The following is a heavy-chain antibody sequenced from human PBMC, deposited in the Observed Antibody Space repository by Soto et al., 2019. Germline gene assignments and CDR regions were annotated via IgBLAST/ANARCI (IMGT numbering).Heavy chain of an antibody. CDR3: ARDLNTGYIDY. J-gene: IGHJ4*02. Sequence: QVQMVESGGGMVQPGTSLRLSCVASGFTFGRSGMHWVRQAPGGALEWVAIIWFDGSKKYYADSVKGRLTVTRNNSKNTLYLQMDSLRGDDTAVYYWARDLNTGYIDYWGQGTLVTVSS. V-gene: IGHV3-33*01. CDR1: GFTFGRSG. D-gene: IGHD5-12*01. CDR2: IWFDGSKK.